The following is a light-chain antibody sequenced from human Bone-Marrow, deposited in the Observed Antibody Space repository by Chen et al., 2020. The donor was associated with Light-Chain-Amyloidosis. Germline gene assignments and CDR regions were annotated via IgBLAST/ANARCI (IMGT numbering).Light chain of an antibody. J-gene: IGKJ4*01. CDR2: GSS. CDR1: QTISSNY. V-gene: IGKV3-20*01. Sequence: EIVLTQSPGTLSLSPWEGANLSCRASQTISSNYLTWDQQSIGQAPRLLIYGSSSRATGIPDRFTSIGSGTDFTLTINSLEPEDFAIDYCQQYGTSPLTFGGGTKVKFK. CDR3: QQYGTSPLT.